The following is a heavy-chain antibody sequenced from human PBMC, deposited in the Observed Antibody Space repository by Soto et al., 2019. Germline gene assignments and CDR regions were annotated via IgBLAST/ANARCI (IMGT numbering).Heavy chain of an antibody. CDR1: GGSFDITSSY. Sequence: QLQLQESGPGLVKPSETLSLTCTVSGGSFDITSSYWAWVRQPPGKGLEWIAYIYYSVSTYYTPSLKCRVNISVDTSANDLSLRLSCVTAADTAVYYCATVPIVGMKPYYFDAWGQGTLVTVSS. CDR3: ATVPIVGMKPYYFDA. CDR2: IYYSVST. D-gene: IGHD1-26*01. J-gene: IGHJ4*02. V-gene: IGHV4-39*02.